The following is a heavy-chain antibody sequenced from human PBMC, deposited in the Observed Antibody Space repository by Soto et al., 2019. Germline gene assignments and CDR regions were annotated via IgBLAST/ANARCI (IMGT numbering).Heavy chain of an antibody. D-gene: IGHD6-19*01. CDR1: GFTFSSYG. V-gene: IGHV3-30*18. CDR2: ISFDGSIE. J-gene: IGHJ5*02. Sequence: QVQLVESGGGVVQPGRSLRLSCAASGFTFSSYGMHWVRQAPGKGLEWVALISFDGSIEDYADSVEGRFTISRDNSKNTLDLEMNSLRAEDTALYYCAKDQVSSGWYKWSWFDPWGQGTLVTVSS. CDR3: AKDQVSSGWYKWSWFDP.